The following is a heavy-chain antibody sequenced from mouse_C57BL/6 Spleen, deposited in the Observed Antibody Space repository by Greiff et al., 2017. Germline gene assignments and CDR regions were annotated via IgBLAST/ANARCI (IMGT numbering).Heavy chain of an antibody. J-gene: IGHJ2*01. CDR1: GFAFTNYL. CDR2: INPGSGGT. D-gene: IGHD1-1*01. CDR3: ARSGGVERGFDC. Sequence: QVQLQQSGAELVRPGTSVKVSCTASGFAFTNYLIEWVKQRPGQGLEWIGVINPGSGGTTYNEKFKGKGTLAADKSSSTAYMQLSSLTSEDSAVYFCARSGGVERGFDCWGKGTTLTVSS. V-gene: IGHV1-54*01.